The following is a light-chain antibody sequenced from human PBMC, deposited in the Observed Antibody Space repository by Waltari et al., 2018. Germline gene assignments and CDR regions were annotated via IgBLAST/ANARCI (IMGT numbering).Light chain of an antibody. Sequence: DLVMTQSSLPLPVPPGEPASIPFRSSQSLLYSNGYNYLDWYVQKPGQSPQLLIYAASNRASGVPDRFSGSGSGTDFTLKISRVEAEDVGVYYCMQPIHTPPSFGQGTKLEIK. CDR2: AAS. V-gene: IGKV2-28*01. CDR1: QSLLYSNGYNY. J-gene: IGKJ1*01. CDR3: MQPIHTPPS.